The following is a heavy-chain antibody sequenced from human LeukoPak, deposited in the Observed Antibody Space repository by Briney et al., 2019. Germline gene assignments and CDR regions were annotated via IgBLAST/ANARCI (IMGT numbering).Heavy chain of an antibody. D-gene: IGHD3-3*01. J-gene: IGHJ5*02. V-gene: IGHV4-59*01. CDR1: GGSISSYY. CDR3: ARVLPLRWECVCLGFDP. Sequence: SETLSLTCTVSGGSISSYYWSWIRQPPGKGLEWIGYIYYSGSTNYNPSLKSRVTISVDTSKNQFSLKLSAVTAADAAVYYCARVLPLRWECVCLGFDPWGQGTLVSVFS. CDR2: IYYSGST.